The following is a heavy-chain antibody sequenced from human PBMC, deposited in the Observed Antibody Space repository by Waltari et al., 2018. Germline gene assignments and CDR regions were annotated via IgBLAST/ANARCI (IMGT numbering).Heavy chain of an antibody. J-gene: IGHJ6*03. CDR3: ARHVSGSWARKKDYYYYYMDV. D-gene: IGHD1-26*01. V-gene: IGHV4-38-2*01. Sequence: QVQLQESGPGLVKPSETLSLTCAVSGYSISSGYYWGWLRQPPGKGLEWIGSIYHSGSTYYNPSLKSRVTISVDTSKNQFSLKLSSVTAADTAVYYCARHVSGSWARKKDYYYYYMDVWGKGTTVTVSS. CDR1: GYSISSGYY. CDR2: IYHSGST.